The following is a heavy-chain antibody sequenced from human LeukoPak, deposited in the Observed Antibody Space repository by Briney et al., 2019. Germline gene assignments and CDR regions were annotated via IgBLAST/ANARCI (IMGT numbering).Heavy chain of an antibody. V-gene: IGHV3-33*01. CDR2: MWYDGSNK. CDR3: ARDKTRDGYPLDAFDI. D-gene: IGHD5-24*01. CDR1: GFTFSSYG. Sequence: GGSLRLSCAASGFTFSSYGMHWVRQAPGKGLEWVAVMWYDGSNKYYADSVKGRFTISRDNSKNTLYLQMNSLRAEDTAVYYCARDKTRDGYPLDAFDIWGQGTMVTVSS. J-gene: IGHJ3*02.